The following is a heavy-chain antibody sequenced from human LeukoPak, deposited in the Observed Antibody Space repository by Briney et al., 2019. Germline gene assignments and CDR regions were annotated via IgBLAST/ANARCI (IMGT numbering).Heavy chain of an antibody. CDR1: GGSISNYY. CDR2: IYYSGST. D-gene: IGHD4-11*01. J-gene: IGHJ5*02. Sequence: SETLSLTCTVSGGSISNYYWGWIRQPPGKGLEWIGSIYYSGSTYYNPSLKSRVTISVDTSKNQFSLKLSSVTAADTAVYYCARLGDYSNYDWFDPWGQGTLVTVSS. V-gene: IGHV4-39*01. CDR3: ARLGDYSNYDWFDP.